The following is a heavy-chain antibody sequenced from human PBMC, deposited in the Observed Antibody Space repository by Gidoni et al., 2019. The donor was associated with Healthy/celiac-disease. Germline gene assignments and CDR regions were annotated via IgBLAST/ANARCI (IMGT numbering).Heavy chain of an antibody. V-gene: IGHV3-9*01. CDR2: ISWNSGSI. Sequence: EVQLVESGGGLVQPGRSLRLSCAASGFTFDDYAMHWVRKAPGKGLEWVSGISWNSGSIGYADSVKCRFTISRDNAKNSLYLQMNSLRAEDTALYYCAKDFGEGIEGQVDYWGQGTLVTVSS. D-gene: IGHD3-10*01. CDR3: AKDFGEGIEGQVDY. CDR1: GFTFDDYA. J-gene: IGHJ4*02.